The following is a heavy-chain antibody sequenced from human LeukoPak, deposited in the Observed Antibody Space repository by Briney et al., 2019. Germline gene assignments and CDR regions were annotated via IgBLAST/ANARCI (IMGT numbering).Heavy chain of an antibody. CDR3: AADWRSQIAGATPSAFDI. CDR1: GFTFTSSA. Sequence: ASVKVSCKASGFTFTSSAVQWVRQARGQRLEWIGWIVVGSGNTNYAQKFQERVTITRDMSTSTAYMELSSLRSEDTAVYYCAADWRSQIAGATPSAFDIWGQGTMVTVSS. CDR2: IVVGSGNT. D-gene: IGHD1-26*01. V-gene: IGHV1-58*01. J-gene: IGHJ3*02.